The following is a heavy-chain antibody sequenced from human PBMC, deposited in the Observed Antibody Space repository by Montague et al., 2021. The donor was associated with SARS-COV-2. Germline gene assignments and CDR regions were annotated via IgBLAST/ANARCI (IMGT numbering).Heavy chain of an antibody. Sequence: SETLSLTCSMSGVSVINDINYWAWIRQPPGKGLEWIVSVYSNGGTYTNPSLSSRLSTSVDTSNSQFSLTLSSVTAADTAIYYCARHVDYYDSRSYLLWGQGANVTVSS. V-gene: IGHV4-39*01. CDR1: GVSVINDINY. CDR2: VYSNGGT. CDR3: ARHVDYYDSRSYLL. D-gene: IGHD3-22*01. J-gene: IGHJ4*02.